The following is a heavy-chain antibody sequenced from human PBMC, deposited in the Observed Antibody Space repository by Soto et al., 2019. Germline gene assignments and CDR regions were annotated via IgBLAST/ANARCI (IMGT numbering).Heavy chain of an antibody. CDR2: VDDYGSGT. CDR1: GFTFRSYW. V-gene: IGHV3-74*01. CDR3: AKDTIGGIAAAGALGY. J-gene: IGHJ4*02. Sequence: EVQLVESGGGLVQPGGSLRLSCAASGFTFRSYWMHWVRQAPGKGLVWVSRVDDYGSGTTYADSVKGRFTISRDNAKNSLYLQMNSLRAEDTALYYCAKDTIGGIAAAGALGYWGQGTLVTVSS. D-gene: IGHD6-13*01.